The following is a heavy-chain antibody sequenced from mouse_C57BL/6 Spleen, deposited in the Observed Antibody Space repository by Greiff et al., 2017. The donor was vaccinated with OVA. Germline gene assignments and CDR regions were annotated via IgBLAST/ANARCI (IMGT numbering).Heavy chain of an antibody. J-gene: IGHJ2*01. CDR3: ARGSGYPPFDY. D-gene: IGHD3-2*02. CDR2: IDPSDSYT. Sequence: QVQLKQPGAELVMPGASVKLSCKASGYTFTSYWMHWVKQRPGQGLEWIGEIDPSDSYTNYNQKFKGKSTLTVDKSSSTAYMQLSSLTSEDSAVYYCARGSGYPPFDYWGQGTTLTVSS. CDR1: GYTFTSYW. V-gene: IGHV1-69*01.